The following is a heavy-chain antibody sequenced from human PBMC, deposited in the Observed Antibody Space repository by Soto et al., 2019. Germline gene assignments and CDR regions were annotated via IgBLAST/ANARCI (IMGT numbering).Heavy chain of an antibody. CDR1: GFAFTRFA. V-gene: IGHV3-64D*06. CDR2: ISSNGDST. CDR3: ARGGDSYGYGEYYYYGMDG. Sequence: GSLRLSCSASGFAFTRFAMLWVRQAPGKGLEYVSGISSNGDSTDYADSVRGRLTLSRDNSKNTVFLQMSSLRPEDTAVYYCARGGDSYGYGEYYYYGMDGWGQGTKVTVSS. J-gene: IGHJ6*02. D-gene: IGHD5-18*01.